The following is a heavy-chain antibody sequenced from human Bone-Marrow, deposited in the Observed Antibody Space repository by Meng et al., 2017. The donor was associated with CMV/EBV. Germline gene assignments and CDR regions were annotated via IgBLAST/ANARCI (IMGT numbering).Heavy chain of an antibody. CDR2: ISAYNGNT. CDR3: ARDLSVPAYYYYYYGMDV. J-gene: IGHJ6*02. V-gene: IGHV1-18*01. Sequence: VKVSCKAPGHTFTSYGIRGLRQAPGQGLEWMGWISAYNGNTNYAEKLQGRVTMTTHTSTSTAYTTLRSPRSDDTAVYYCARDLSVPAYYYYYYGMDVWGQGTTVTVSS. D-gene: IGHD2-2*01. CDR1: GHTFTSYG.